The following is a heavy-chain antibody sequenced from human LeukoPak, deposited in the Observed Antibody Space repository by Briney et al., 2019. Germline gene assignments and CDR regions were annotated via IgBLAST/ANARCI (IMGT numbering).Heavy chain of an antibody. CDR1: GFTVSSSY. D-gene: IGHD2-15*01. CDR3: ARDLVAAREDYHYYGSDV. V-gene: IGHV3-66*02. Sequence: GGSLRLSCAASGFTVSSSYISWVRQAPGKGRKWVSVIYSAGSTYYADSVKGRFTISRDNSKNTLYLQLNSLRPEDTAVYYCARDLVAAREDYHYYGSDVWGQGTTVTVS. CDR2: IYSAGST. J-gene: IGHJ6*02.